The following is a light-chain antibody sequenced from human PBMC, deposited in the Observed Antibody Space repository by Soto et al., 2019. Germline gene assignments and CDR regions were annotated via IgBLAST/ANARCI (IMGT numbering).Light chain of an antibody. CDR1: QSISSY. Sequence: DIPMTQSPSSLSASVGDRVTITCRASQSISSYLNWYQQKLGKAPKLLIYAAFSLQSGVPSRFSGSGSGTDFTLTIRSLQPEDFATYYCQQSYSGGFTFGPGTKVDIK. J-gene: IGKJ3*01. CDR3: QQSYSGGFT. V-gene: IGKV1-39*01. CDR2: AAF.